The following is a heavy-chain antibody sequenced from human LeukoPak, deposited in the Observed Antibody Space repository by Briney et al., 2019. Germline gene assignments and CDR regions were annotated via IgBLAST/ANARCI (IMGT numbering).Heavy chain of an antibody. D-gene: IGHD7-27*01. CDR2: IHYSGST. Sequence: ASETLSLTCTVSGGSISGYYWSWIRQPPGKGLEWIGYIHYSGSTNYNPSLKSRVTISVDTSKNQFSLKLSSVTAADTAVYYCARRGNWGSWYYFDYWGQGALVTVSS. CDR3: ARRGNWGSWYYFDY. CDR1: GGSISGYY. V-gene: IGHV4-59*08. J-gene: IGHJ4*02.